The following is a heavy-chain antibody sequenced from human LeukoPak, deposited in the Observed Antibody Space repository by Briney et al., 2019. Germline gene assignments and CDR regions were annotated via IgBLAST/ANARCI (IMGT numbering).Heavy chain of an antibody. CDR3: ARDLGGYVALDY. D-gene: IGHD5-12*01. V-gene: IGHV4-59*12. Sequence: SETLSLTCTVSGGSISSYYWSWIRQPPGKGLEWIGYIYYSGSTNYNPSLKSRVTISVDTSKNQFSLKLSSVTAADTAVYYCARDLGGYVALDYWGQGTLVTVSS. CDR1: GGSISSYY. CDR2: IYYSGST. J-gene: IGHJ4*02.